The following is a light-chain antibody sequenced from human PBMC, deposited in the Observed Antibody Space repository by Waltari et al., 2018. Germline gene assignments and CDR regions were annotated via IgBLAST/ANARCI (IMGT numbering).Light chain of an antibody. Sequence: QSVLTQPPSASGTPGQRVTMSCSGRSPNIGRTTVNWYQQLPGTAPKLLIYSNKQRPSGVPDRFSGSKSGTSASLAISGLQSEDEADYYCAAWDNSLHGPVFGGGTKLTVL. CDR2: SNK. CDR1: SPNIGRTT. CDR3: AAWDNSLHGPV. V-gene: IGLV1-44*01. J-gene: IGLJ2*01.